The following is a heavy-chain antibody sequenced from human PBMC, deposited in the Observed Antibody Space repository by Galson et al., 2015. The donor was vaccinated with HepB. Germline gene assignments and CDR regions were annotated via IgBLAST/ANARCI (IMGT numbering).Heavy chain of an antibody. CDR3: ARDVGGYYDFWSGYQISDYYMDV. D-gene: IGHD3-3*01. CDR1: GYTFTSYA. Sequence: SVKVSCKASGYTFTSYAMHWVRQAPGQRLEWMGWINAGNGNTKYSQKFQGRVTITRDTSASTVYMELSSLRSEDTAVYYCARDVGGYYDFWSGYQISDYYMDVWGKGTTVTVSS. J-gene: IGHJ6*03. V-gene: IGHV1-3*01. CDR2: INAGNGNT.